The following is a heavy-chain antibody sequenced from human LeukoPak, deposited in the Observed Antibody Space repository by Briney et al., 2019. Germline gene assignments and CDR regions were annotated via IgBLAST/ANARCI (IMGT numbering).Heavy chain of an antibody. J-gene: IGHJ4*02. V-gene: IGHV3-30-3*01. CDR3: ARRAPGLQSYYFDY. Sequence: GGSLRLSCAASGFTFSSYAMHWVRQAPGKGLEWVAVISYDGSNRYYADSVKGRFTISRDNSKNTLYLQMNSLRAEDTAVYYCARRAPGLQSYYFDYWGQGTLVTVSS. CDR2: ISYDGSNR. D-gene: IGHD5-24*01. CDR1: GFTFSSYA.